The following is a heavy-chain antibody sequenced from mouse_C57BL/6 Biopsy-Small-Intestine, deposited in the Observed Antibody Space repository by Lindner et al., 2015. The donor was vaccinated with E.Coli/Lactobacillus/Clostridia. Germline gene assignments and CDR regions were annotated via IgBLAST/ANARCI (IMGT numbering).Heavy chain of an antibody. CDR1: GYTFTNYG. CDR3: ARDSSSWYYYYYGMDV. V-gene: IGHV1-66*01. Sequence: SVKVSCKASGYTFTNYGISWVRQAPGQGLEWMGWISAYNGNTNYAQKLQGRVTMTTDTSTSTAYMELRSLRSDDTAVNYCARDSSSWYYYYYGMDVWGQGTTVTVSS. J-gene: IGHJ1*01. CDR2: ISAYNGNT. D-gene: IGHD1-1*01.